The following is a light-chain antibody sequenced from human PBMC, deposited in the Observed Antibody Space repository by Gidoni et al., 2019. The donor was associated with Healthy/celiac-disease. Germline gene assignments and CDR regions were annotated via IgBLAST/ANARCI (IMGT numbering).Light chain of an antibody. V-gene: IGKV1-5*01. J-gene: IGKJ3*01. CDR1: QSISSW. CDR3: QQYNSYSPFA. CDR2: DAS. Sequence: DIQMTQSPSTLSASVGDRVTITCRASQSISSWLAWYQQKQGKAPKLLLYDASSLESGVPSRLSGSGSGTEFTITISSLQPDDFATYYCQQYNSYSPFAFXPXTKVDIK.